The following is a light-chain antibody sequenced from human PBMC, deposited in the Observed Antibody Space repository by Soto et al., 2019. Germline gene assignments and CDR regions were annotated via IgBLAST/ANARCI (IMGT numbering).Light chain of an antibody. CDR1: SSNIGSNP. CDR2: TNS. Sequence: QSVLNQPPSAYGTPGQRVTISCSGSSSNIGSNPVSWYQQLPGTAPTLLIYTNSQRPLGVPVRFSGSKSGTSASLAISGLQSEDEGDYYCATWDDNVYVFGTGNKATVL. J-gene: IGLJ1*01. CDR3: ATWDDNVYV. V-gene: IGLV1-44*01.